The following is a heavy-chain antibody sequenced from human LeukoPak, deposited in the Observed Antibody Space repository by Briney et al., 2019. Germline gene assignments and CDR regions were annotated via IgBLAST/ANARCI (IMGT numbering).Heavy chain of an antibody. CDR2: IFPRDSDT. J-gene: IGHJ6*02. D-gene: IGHD2-15*01. V-gene: IGHV5-51*01. CDR1: GYTFTNYW. CDR3: ARGLGGYCSGATCYAYYGVDV. Sequence: GESLKISCKGSGYTFTNYWIAWVRQMPGKGLEWMGIIFPRDSDTKYSPSFQGQVTISADKSISSAYLQWSSLKASDTAMYCCARGLGGYCSGATCYAYYGVDVWGQGTSVTVSS.